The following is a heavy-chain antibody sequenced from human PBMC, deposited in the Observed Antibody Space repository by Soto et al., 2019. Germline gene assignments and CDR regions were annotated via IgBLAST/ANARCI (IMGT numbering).Heavy chain of an antibody. CDR1: GFTVSSNY. CDR2: IYSGGST. J-gene: IGHJ3*02. D-gene: IGHD4-17*01. Sequence: GGSLRLSCAASGFTVSSNYMSWVRQAPGKGLEWVSVIYSGGSTYYADSVKGRFTISRDNSKNTLYLQMNSLRAEDTAVYYCASSMTTVTKDAFDIWGQGTMVTVSS. V-gene: IGHV3-66*01. CDR3: ASSMTTVTKDAFDI.